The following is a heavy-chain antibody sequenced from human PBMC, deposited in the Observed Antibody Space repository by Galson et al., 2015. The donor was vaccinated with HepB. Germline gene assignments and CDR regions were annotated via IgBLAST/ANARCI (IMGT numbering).Heavy chain of an antibody. CDR3: ARGAAALGRMPYHYYYMDV. CDR2: ISYNGRT. D-gene: IGHD2-2*01. CDR1: GGSISTYY. Sequence: QVQLQESGPGLVKPSETLSLTCTVSGGSISTYYWSWIRQPPGKGLEWIGYISYNGRTTYNPSLESRITISVETSKNQFSLKLYSVTAADTAVYYCARGAAALGRMPYHYYYMDVWGKGTTVPVSS. J-gene: IGHJ6*03. V-gene: IGHV4-59*01.